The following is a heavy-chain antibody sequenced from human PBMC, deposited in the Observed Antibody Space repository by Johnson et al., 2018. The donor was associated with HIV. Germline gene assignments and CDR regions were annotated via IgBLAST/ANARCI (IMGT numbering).Heavy chain of an antibody. J-gene: IGHJ3*02. V-gene: IGHV3-13*01. CDR1: GFTFSSYD. CDR3: VKDRGSPGIPAAFDI. Sequence: EMQLVESGGGVVRPGGSLRLSCAASGFTFSSYDMHWVRQATGKGLEWVSAIGTSGDTYYPGSVKGRFTISRENAKNSLYLQMNSLRAGDTAVYYCVKDRGSPGIPAAFDIWGQGTMVTVSS. CDR2: IGTSGDT. D-gene: IGHD1-26*01.